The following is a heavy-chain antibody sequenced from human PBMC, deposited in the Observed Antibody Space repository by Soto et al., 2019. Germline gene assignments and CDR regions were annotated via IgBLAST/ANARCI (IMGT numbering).Heavy chain of an antibody. Sequence: PGGSLRLSCAASGFTFSSYAMSWARQAPGKGLEWVSAISGSGGSTYYADSVKGRFTISRDNSKNTLYLQMNSLRAEDTAVYYCAKEFPSTLTRYYYYGMDVWGQGTTVTVSS. CDR2: ISGSGGST. CDR3: AKEFPSTLTRYYYYGMDV. CDR1: GFTFSSYA. V-gene: IGHV3-23*01. D-gene: IGHD2-15*01. J-gene: IGHJ6*02.